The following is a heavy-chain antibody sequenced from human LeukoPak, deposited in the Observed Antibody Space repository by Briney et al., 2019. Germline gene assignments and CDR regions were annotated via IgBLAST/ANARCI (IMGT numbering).Heavy chain of an antibody. CDR1: GFTFSTYA. D-gene: IGHD2-15*01. CDR3: ARGGGGDCSGGTCFNHYFDY. V-gene: IGHV3-64*01. Sequence: GGSLRLSCAASGFTFSTYAMHWVRQAPGKGLEYVSAISSNGGSTFYANSVKGRFIVSRDNSKNTLYLQMGSLRAEDVAVYYCARGGGGDCSGGTCFNHYFDYWGQGTLVTVSS. J-gene: IGHJ4*02. CDR2: ISSNGGST.